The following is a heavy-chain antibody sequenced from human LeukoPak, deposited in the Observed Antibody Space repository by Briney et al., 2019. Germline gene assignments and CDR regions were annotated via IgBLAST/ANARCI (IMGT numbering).Heavy chain of an antibody. J-gene: IGHJ4*02. V-gene: IGHV3-23*01. CDR3: AKTTTGYSSGRYPGWPVDY. CDR1: GFTFSSYA. D-gene: IGHD6-19*01. Sequence: GSLRLSCGASGFTFSSYAVSWVRQAPGKGLEWVSAISGSGGGTYYADSVKGRFTISRDNSKNTLYLQMNSLSTEDTAVYYCAKTTTGYSSGRYPGWPVDYWGQGTLVTVFS. CDR2: ISGSGGGT.